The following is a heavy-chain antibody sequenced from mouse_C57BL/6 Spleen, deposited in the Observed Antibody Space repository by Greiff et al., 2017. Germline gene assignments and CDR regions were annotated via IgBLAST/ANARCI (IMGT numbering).Heavy chain of an antibody. CDR2: IDPSDSYT. V-gene: IGHV1-69*01. Sequence: VQLQQPGAELVMPGASVKLSCKASGYTFTSYWMHWVKQRPGQGLEWIGEIDPSDSYTNYNQKFKGKTTLTVDKSSSTAYMQLSSLTSEDSAVYYCARGQLRPFDYWGKGTTLTVSS. CDR3: ARGQLRPFDY. D-gene: IGHD3-2*02. CDR1: GYTFTSYW. J-gene: IGHJ2*01.